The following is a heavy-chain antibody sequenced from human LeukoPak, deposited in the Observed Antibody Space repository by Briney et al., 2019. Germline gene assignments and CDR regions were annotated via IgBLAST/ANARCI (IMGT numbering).Heavy chain of an antibody. V-gene: IGHV1-2*02. CDR2: INPNSGGT. CDR3: ARDANSYSSGWFFD. J-gene: IGHJ4*02. Sequence: ASVKVSCKASGYTFTGYYMHWVRQAPGQGLEWMGWINPNSGGTNYAQKFQGRVTMTRDTSISTAYMELSRLRSDDTAVYYCARDANSYSSGWFFDWGQGTLVTVSS. D-gene: IGHD6-19*01. CDR1: GYTFTGYY.